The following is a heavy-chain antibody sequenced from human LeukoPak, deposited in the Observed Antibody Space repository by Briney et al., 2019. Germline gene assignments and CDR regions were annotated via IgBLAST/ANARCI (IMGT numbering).Heavy chain of an antibody. J-gene: IGHJ6*03. CDR3: ASRSYQLPTGASFSDSYSYMDV. CDR1: GGSISSHY. D-gene: IGHD1-26*01. V-gene: IGHV4-59*11. Sequence: SETLSLTCTVSGGSISSHYWSWIRQPPGKGLEWIGYIHYSGSTNYNPSLKSRVTISVDTSKNQFSLKLSSVTAADTAVYYCASRSYQLPTGASFSDSYSYMDVLGKGTPVTVSS. CDR2: IHYSGST.